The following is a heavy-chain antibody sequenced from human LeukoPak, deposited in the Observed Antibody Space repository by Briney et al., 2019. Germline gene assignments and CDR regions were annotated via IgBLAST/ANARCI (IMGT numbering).Heavy chain of an antibody. CDR2: ISPSGGST. V-gene: IGHV1-46*01. CDR3: ARDNSVRDEAWWFNP. Sequence: GSSVKVSCKASGYTFTSYGISWVRQAPGQGPEWMGVISPSGGSTTYAQKFQGRVTLTRDMSTSTDYLELSSLRSEDTAVYYCARDNSVRDEAWWFNPWGQGTLVTVSS. J-gene: IGHJ5*02. CDR1: GYTFTSYG. D-gene: IGHD5-24*01.